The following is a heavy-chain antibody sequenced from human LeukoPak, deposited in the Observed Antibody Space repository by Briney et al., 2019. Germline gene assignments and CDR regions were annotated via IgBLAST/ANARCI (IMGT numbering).Heavy chain of an antibody. D-gene: IGHD1-1*01. CDR1: GYTFTSYY. J-gene: IGHJ6*03. CDR2: INPSGGST. CDR3: ARDRGGTTSPYYHYYMDV. V-gene: IGHV1-46*03. Sequence: ASVKVSCKASGYTFTSYYMHWVRQAPGQGLEWMGIINPSGGSTSYAQKFQGRVTMTRDTSTSTVYMELSSLRSEDTAVYYCARDRGGTTSPYYHYYMDVWGKGTTVTVSS.